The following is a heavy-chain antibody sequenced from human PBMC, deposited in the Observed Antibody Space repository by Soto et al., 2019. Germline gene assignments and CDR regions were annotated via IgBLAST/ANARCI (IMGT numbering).Heavy chain of an antibody. CDR3: TKGAWLDY. CDR2: ILGRDDTT. CDR1: GFSFNTFD. J-gene: IGHJ4*02. V-gene: IGHV3-23*01. D-gene: IGHD5-12*01. Sequence: EVQVLESGGDLVEPGGSLRPSCAASGFSFNTFDMSWVRQAPGKGLEWVSVILGRDDTTYYADSVKGRFTISRDTFKNTLHLQMNSLRVEDTALYFCTKGAWLDYWGQGTLVTVSS.